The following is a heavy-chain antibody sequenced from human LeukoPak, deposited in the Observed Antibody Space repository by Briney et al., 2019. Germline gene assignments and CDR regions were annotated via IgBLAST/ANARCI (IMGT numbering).Heavy chain of an antibody. CDR2: INHSGST. CDR3: ARASTLSGYYFDY. Sequence: SETLSLTRAVYGGSFSGYYWSWIRQPPGKGLEWIGEINHSGSTNYNPSLKSRVTISVDTSKNQFSLKLSSVTAADTAVYYCARASTLSGYYFDYWGQGTLVTVSS. CDR1: GGSFSGYY. V-gene: IGHV4-34*01. J-gene: IGHJ4*02. D-gene: IGHD3-22*01.